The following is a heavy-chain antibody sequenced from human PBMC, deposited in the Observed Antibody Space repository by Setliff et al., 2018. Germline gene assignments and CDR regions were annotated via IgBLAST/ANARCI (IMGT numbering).Heavy chain of an antibody. CDR3: ARASVVHAKAVGY. D-gene: IGHD2-15*01. J-gene: IGHJ4*02. CDR2: ISPVGST. V-gene: IGHV4-34*01. CDR1: GGSGSFSGYY. Sequence: SETLSLTCGFSGGSGSFSGYYWSWIRQPPGKGLEWIGEISPVGSTNCNPSLKSRVTMSVDTSKNQFSLSLTSVTAADTAVYYCARASVVHAKAVGYWGQGTLVTVSS.